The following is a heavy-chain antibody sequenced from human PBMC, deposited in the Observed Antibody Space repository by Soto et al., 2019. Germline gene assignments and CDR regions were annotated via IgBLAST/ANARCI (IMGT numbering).Heavy chain of an antibody. J-gene: IGHJ5*02. CDR3: ARSVFGELVSWFDP. V-gene: IGHV3-33*01. Sequence: PGGSLRLSCAASGFTFSSYGMHWVRQAPGKGLEWVAVIWYDGSNKYYADSVKGRFTISRDNSKNTLYLQMNSLRAEDTAVYYCARSVFGELVSWFDPWGQGTMVTVSS. D-gene: IGHD3-10*01. CDR1: GFTFSSYG. CDR2: IWYDGSNK.